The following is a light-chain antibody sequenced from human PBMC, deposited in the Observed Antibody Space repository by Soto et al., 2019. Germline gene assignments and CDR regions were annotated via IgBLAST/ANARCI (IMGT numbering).Light chain of an antibody. Sequence: QSVLTQPPSASGTPGQRVTISCSGSSSNIGSNTVNWYQQLPGTAPKLLIYSNNQRPSGVPDRFSGSKSGTSASLAISGLQSEYEADYYCAAWDDSLNAVVFGGGTKLTVL. CDR2: SNN. J-gene: IGLJ2*01. V-gene: IGLV1-44*01. CDR3: AAWDDSLNAVV. CDR1: SSNIGSNT.